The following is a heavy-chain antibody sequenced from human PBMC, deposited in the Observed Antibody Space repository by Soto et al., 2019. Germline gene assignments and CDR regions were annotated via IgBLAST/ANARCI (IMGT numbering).Heavy chain of an antibody. V-gene: IGHV4-34*01. J-gene: IGHJ4*02. CDR1: GGSFSGYY. D-gene: IGHD3-3*01. Sequence: QVQLQQWGAGLLKPSETLSLTCAVYGGSFSGYYWSWIRQPPGKGLEWIGEINHSGSTNYNPSLKSRVTISVDTAKNQFSLKLSSVTAADTAVYYCARAHYDFWSGPQQDYCGKGTLVTVSS. CDR3: ARAHYDFWSGPQQDY. CDR2: INHSGST.